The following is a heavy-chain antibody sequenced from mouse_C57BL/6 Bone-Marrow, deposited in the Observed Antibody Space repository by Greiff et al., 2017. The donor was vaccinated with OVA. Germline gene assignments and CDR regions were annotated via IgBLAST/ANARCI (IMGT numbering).Heavy chain of an antibody. D-gene: IGHD2-3*01. V-gene: IGHV14-2*01. CDR3: APYDGYYDYAMDC. CDR2: IDPEDGDT. J-gene: IGHJ4*01. CDR1: GFNIKDYY. Sequence: EVQLKESGAELVKPGASVKLSCTASGFNIKDYYMHWVKQRTEQGLEWIGRIDPEDGDTNYAPKFQGKATITADTSSNPAYLHLSSLTSEDTVVYNCAPYDGYYDYAMDCWGEGTSVTVSS.